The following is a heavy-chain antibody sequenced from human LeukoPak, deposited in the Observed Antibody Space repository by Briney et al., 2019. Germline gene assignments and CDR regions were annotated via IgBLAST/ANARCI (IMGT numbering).Heavy chain of an antibody. CDR2: IYHSVST. V-gene: IGHV4-30-2*01. Sequence: SETLSLTCAVSGGSISSGGYSWSWIRQPPGKGLEWIGYIYHSVSTYYNPSLKSRVTISVDRSKNQFSLKLSSVTAADTAVYYCARAATVTTRDAFDIWGQGTMVTVSS. J-gene: IGHJ3*02. CDR1: GGSISSGGYS. CDR3: ARAATVTTRDAFDI. D-gene: IGHD4-17*01.